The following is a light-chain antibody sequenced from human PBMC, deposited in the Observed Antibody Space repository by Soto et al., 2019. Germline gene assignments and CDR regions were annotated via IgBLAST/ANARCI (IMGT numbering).Light chain of an antibody. V-gene: IGLV1-44*01. CDR3: AAWDGSLNNVL. J-gene: IGLJ2*01. Sequence: QSVLTQPPSASGTPGQRVTISCSGSGSSIGTNTVNWYRQLPGTAPKLLLYGNNQRPSGVPDRFSGSKSGTSASLAISGLQSEDEAEYYCAAWDGSLNNVLFGGVTKLTVL. CDR1: GSSIGTNT. CDR2: GNN.